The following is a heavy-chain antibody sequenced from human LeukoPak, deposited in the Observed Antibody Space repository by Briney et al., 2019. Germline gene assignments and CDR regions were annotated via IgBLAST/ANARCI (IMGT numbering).Heavy chain of an antibody. V-gene: IGHV3-7*01. CDR1: GFSFRSYW. D-gene: IGHD2-2*01. Sequence: GGSLILSCTASGFSFRSYWMNWVRQAPGKGLEWVADIKPDGSAENYVDSVKGRFTISRDNAKNSLYLQMNSLRVEDTAVYYCASSRQIVVVPAAAPPPEQNWGQGTLVTVSS. CDR3: ASSRQIVVVPAAAPPPEQN. J-gene: IGHJ4*02. CDR2: IKPDGSAE.